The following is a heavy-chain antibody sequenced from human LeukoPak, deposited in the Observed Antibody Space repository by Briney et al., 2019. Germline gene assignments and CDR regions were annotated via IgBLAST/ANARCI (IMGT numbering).Heavy chain of an antibody. CDR1: GFTFSNYA. J-gene: IGHJ6*03. Sequence: GGSLRLSCAASGFTFSNYAMSWVRQAPGKGLEWVSDINGGGGSTYYADSVKGRFTISRDNSKNTLYLQMNSLRSEDTALYYCARDQYGSGDGYYMDLWGKGTTVTISS. D-gene: IGHD3-10*01. CDR2: INGGGGST. CDR3: ARDQYGSGDGYYMDL. V-gene: IGHV3-23*01.